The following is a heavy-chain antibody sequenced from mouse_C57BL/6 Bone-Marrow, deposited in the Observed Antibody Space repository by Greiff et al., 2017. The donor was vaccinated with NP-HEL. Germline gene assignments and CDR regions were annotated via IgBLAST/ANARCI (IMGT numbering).Heavy chain of an antibody. CDR3: ARDPIYYYGSSLSYWYFDV. V-gene: IGHV1-69*01. CDR1: GYTFTSYW. D-gene: IGHD1-1*01. J-gene: IGHJ1*03. Sequence: QVQLQQPGAELVMPGASVKLSCKASGYTFTSYWMHWVKQRPGQGLEWIGEIDPSDSYTHYNQKFKGKSTLTVDKSSSTAYMQLSSLTSEDSAVYYCARDPIYYYGSSLSYWYFDVWGTGTTVTVSS. CDR2: IDPSDSYT.